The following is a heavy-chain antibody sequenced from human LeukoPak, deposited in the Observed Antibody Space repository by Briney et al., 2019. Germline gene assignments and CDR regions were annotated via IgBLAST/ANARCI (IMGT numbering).Heavy chain of an antibody. J-gene: IGHJ4*02. V-gene: IGHV4-34*01. Sequence: SETLSLTCAVYGGSFSSYYWSWIRQPPGKGLEWIGEINHSGSTNYNPSLKSRVTISVDTSKNQFSLKLSSVTAADTAVYYCARGFYNWNDGVDYWGQGTLVTVSS. CDR3: ARGFYNWNDGVDY. CDR1: GGSFSSYY. D-gene: IGHD1-20*01. CDR2: INHSGST.